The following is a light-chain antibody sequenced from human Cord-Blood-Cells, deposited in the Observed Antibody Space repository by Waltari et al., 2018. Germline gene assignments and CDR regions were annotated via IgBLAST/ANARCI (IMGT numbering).Light chain of an antibody. J-gene: IGLJ2*01. Sequence: QSALTQPPSASGSPGQSVTISCTGTSSDVGGYNYVSWYQQHPGKAPKLMIYEVSKRPSGVPDLFSGSKSGNTASLTVSGLQAEDEADDYCSSYAGSNNLVFGGGTKLTVL. CDR2: EVS. CDR1: SSDVGGYNY. V-gene: IGLV2-8*01. CDR3: SSYAGSNNLV.